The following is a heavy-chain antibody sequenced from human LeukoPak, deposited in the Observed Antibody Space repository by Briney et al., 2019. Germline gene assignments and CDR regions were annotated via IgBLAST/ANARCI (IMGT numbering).Heavy chain of an antibody. CDR3: AKDRGIFGVVIPADFDY. J-gene: IGHJ4*02. CDR1: GFTISSNY. V-gene: IGHV3-53*01. D-gene: IGHD3-3*01. CDR2: IYSGGST. Sequence: QPGGSLRLSCAASGFTISSNYMSWVRQAPGKGLEWVSVIYSGGSTYYADSVKGRFTISRDNSKNTLYLQMNSLRAEDTAVYYCAKDRGIFGVVIPADFDYWGQGTLVTVSS.